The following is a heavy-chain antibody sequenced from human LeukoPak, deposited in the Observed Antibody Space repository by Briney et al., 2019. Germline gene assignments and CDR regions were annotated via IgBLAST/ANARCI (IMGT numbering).Heavy chain of an antibody. CDR1: GGSFSGYY. D-gene: IGHD2-15*01. CDR3: ARRILYPQAKHDWFDP. Sequence: SETLSLTCAVYGGSFSGYYWSWIRQPPGKGLEWIEEINHSGSTNYNPSLKSRVTISVDTSKNQFSLKLSSVTAADTAVYYCARRILYPQAKHDWFDPWGQGTLVTVSS. V-gene: IGHV4-34*01. CDR2: INHSGST. J-gene: IGHJ5*02.